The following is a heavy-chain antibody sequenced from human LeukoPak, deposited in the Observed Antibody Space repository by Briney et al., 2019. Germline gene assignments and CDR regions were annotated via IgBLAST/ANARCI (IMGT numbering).Heavy chain of an antibody. CDR1: GGSISSYY. Sequence: SETLSLTCTVSGGSISSYYWSWIRQPPGKGLEWIGYIYYSGSTNYNPSLKSRVTISVDTSKNQFSLKLSSVTAADTAVYYCAVGYSGYDQYAFDIWGQGTMVTVSS. CDR3: AVGYSGYDQYAFDI. D-gene: IGHD5-12*01. V-gene: IGHV4-59*08. CDR2: IYYSGST. J-gene: IGHJ3*02.